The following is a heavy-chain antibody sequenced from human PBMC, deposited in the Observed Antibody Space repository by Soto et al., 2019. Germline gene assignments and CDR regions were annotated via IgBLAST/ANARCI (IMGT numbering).Heavy chain of an antibody. CDR1: GGSISSGGYY. D-gene: IGHD3-22*01. Sequence: TLSLTCTVSGGSISSGGYYWSWIRQHPGKGLEWIGYIYYSGSTYYNPTLKSRVTISVDTSKNQFSLKLSSVTAADTAVYYCARAKYYYDSSGYYSPDAFDIWGQGTMVTVSS. J-gene: IGHJ3*02. CDR2: IYYSGST. CDR3: ARAKYYYDSSGYYSPDAFDI. V-gene: IGHV4-31*03.